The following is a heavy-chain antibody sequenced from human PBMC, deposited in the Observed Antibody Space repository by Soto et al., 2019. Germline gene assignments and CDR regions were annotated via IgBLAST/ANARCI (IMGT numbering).Heavy chain of an antibody. CDR3: ARAPPYDYVWGSYRSEFDY. V-gene: IGHV1-2*04. CDR2: INPNSGGT. J-gene: IGHJ4*02. Sequence: ASVKVSCKASGYTFTGYYMHWVRQAPGQGLEWMGWINPNSGGTNYAQKFQGWVTMTRDTSISTAYMELSRLRSDDTAVYYCARAPPYDYVWGSYRSEFDYWGQGTLVTVSS. D-gene: IGHD3-16*02. CDR1: GYTFTGYY.